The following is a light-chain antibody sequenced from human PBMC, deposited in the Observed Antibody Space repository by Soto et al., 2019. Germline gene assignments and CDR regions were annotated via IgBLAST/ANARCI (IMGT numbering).Light chain of an antibody. V-gene: IGLV2-8*01. J-gene: IGLJ3*02. CDR2: EVS. CDR3: SSYTGRDNFLWV. CDR1: SSDIGGYNY. Sequence: QSALTQPPSASGSPGQSVTISCTGTSSDIGGYNYVSWYQQHPGKAPKLLIYEVSKRPSGVPARFSGSKSGNTASLTVSGLQAEDEDEADCSSYTGRDNFLWVFGGGTKLTVL.